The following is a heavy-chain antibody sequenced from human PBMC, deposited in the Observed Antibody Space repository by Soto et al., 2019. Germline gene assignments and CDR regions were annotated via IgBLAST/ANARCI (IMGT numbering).Heavy chain of an antibody. Sequence: EVQLLESGGGLVQPGGSLRLSCAASGFTFSSYGMTWVRQAPGKGLEWVSFSSATGAGTYYADSVKGRFTISRDNSKNTLYLQMTSLRADGTAVYYCAKDGRAGGNYGFYSDFWGQGALVIVSS. J-gene: IGHJ4*02. CDR2: SSATGAGT. CDR1: GFTFSSYG. V-gene: IGHV3-23*01. D-gene: IGHD1-7*01. CDR3: AKDGRAGGNYGFYSDF.